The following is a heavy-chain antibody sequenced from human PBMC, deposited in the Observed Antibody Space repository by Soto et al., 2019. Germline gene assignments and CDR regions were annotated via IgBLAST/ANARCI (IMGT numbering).Heavy chain of an antibody. Sequence: ASVKVSCKASGGTFSSYAISWVRQAPGQGLEWMGGIIPIFGTANYAQKFQGRVKNTADESTSTAYMELSSLRSEDTAVYYCARLHDSSGYYQAPFDYWGQGTLVTVSS. D-gene: IGHD3-22*01. CDR3: ARLHDSSGYYQAPFDY. CDR1: GGTFSSYA. CDR2: IIPIFGTA. V-gene: IGHV1-69*13. J-gene: IGHJ4*02.